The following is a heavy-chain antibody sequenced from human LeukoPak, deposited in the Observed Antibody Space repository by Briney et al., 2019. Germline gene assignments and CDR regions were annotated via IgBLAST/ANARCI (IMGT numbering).Heavy chain of an antibody. D-gene: IGHD3-10*01. V-gene: IGHV5-10-1*01. CDR3: ARHKYYGSGSPADFDY. Sequence: GESPKISCKGSGYSFTSYWISWVRQMLGKGLEWMGRIDPSDSYTNYSPSFQGHVTISADKSISTAYLQWSSLKASDTAMYYCARHKYYGSGSPADFDYWGQGTLVTVSS. CDR1: GYSFTSYW. CDR2: IDPSDSYT. J-gene: IGHJ4*02.